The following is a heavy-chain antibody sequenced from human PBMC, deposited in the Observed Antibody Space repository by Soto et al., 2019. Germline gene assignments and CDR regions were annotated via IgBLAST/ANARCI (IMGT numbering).Heavy chain of an antibody. Sequence: VPTLVNPTETLTLTCTFSGFSLTSPGMCVSWIRQPPGKALEWLALIERDDDDKYYSTSLKTRLTISKDTRKNQVVLTMANMDPADTGTYYCARSIRGPRRFNGMDVWGQGTTVTVSS. V-gene: IGHV2-70*13. CDR3: ARSIRGPRRFNGMDV. J-gene: IGHJ6*02. CDR1: GFSLTSPGMC. D-gene: IGHD1-20*01. CDR2: IERDDDDK.